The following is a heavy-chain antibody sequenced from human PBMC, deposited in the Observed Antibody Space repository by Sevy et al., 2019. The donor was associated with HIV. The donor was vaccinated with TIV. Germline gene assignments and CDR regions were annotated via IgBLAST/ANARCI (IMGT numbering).Heavy chain of an antibody. Sequence: GGSLRLSCAASGFTFSSYGMHWVRQAPGKGLEWVAVISYDGSNKYYAHSVKGRFTISRDNSKNTLYLQMNSLRAEDTAVYYCEFRMSSGGLDYWGQGTLVTVSS. CDR1: GFTFSSYG. J-gene: IGHJ4*02. D-gene: IGHD2-15*01. CDR3: EFRMSSGGLDY. V-gene: IGHV3-30*03. CDR2: ISYDGSNK.